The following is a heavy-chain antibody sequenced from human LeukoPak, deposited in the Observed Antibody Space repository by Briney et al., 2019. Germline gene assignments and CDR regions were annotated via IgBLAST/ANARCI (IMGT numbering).Heavy chain of an antibody. D-gene: IGHD5-24*01. CDR2: INHSGST. J-gene: IGHJ6*02. CDR3: ARGRWRMDV. Sequence: SETLSLTCAVYGGSFSGYYWSWIRQPPGKGLEWIGEINHSGSTYYNPSLKSRVTISVDTSKNQFSLKLSSVTAADTAVYYCARGRWRMDVWGQGTTVTVSS. V-gene: IGHV4-34*01. CDR1: GGSFSGYY.